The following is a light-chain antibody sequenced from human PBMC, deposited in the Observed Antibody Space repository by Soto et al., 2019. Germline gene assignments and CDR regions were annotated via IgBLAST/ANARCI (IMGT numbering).Light chain of an antibody. V-gene: IGKV1-5*03. CDR3: QQYSTYPWT. CDR1: QTISTL. J-gene: IGKJ1*01. CDR2: KAS. Sequence: DIQMTQSPSTLSASVGDRVTITCRASQTISTLLAWYQQRPGKAPNLLIYKASSLESGVPSRFSGSGSGTEFTPTISSLQPDDFATYFCQQYSTYPWTFGQGTKLDIK.